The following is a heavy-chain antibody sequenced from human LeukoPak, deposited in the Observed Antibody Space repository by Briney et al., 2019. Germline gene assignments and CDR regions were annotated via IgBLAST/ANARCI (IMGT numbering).Heavy chain of an antibody. J-gene: IGHJ4*02. CDR3: ARAGTSGGLCDY. D-gene: IGHD1-14*01. CDR2: IYYTGST. V-gene: IGHV4-39*07. CDR1: GGSVSSSRYY. Sequence: SETLSLTCPVSGGSVSSSRYYWGWIRQPPGKGLEWIGSIYYTGSTYYKPSLKSRVTISVDASKNQISLKLSSVTGADPAVYYCARAGTSGGLCDYWGQGTLVTVSS.